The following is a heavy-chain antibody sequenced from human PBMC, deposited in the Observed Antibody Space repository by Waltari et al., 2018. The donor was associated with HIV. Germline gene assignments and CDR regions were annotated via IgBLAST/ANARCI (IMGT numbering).Heavy chain of an antibody. Sequence: QVYLVESGGGVVQPGGSLILSCVGAEFSFRADGMHWVRQAPGKGLGWVAVVWHDGSQTYYGDSVGGRFVVSRDNGKNTVFLQMNSLREEDTGRYYCAKSRSWVETWDFWGLGTLVIVSS. CDR3: AKSRSWVETWDF. V-gene: IGHV3-33*06. CDR2: VWHDGSQT. CDR1: EFSFRADG. D-gene: IGHD1-1*01. J-gene: IGHJ3*01.